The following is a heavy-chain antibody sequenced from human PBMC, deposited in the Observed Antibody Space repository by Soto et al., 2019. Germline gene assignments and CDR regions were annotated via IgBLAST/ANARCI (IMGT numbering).Heavy chain of an antibody. CDR1: GFTFSDYY. CDR2: ISSSSSYT. Sequence: TGGSLRLSCAASGFTFSDYYMSWIRQAPGKGLEWVSYISSSSSYTNYADSVKGRFTISRDNAKNSLYLQMNSLRAEDTAVYYCARDHHRYSGYDYVDXWGQGTLVTVSS. V-gene: IGHV3-11*05. J-gene: IGHJ4*02. CDR3: ARDHHRYSGYDYVDX. D-gene: IGHD5-12*01.